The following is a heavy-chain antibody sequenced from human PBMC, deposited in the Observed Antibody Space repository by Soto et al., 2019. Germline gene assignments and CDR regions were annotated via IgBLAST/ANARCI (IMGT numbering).Heavy chain of an antibody. V-gene: IGHV1-8*01. J-gene: IGHJ4*02. Sequence: ASVKVSCKASGYTFTSYDINWVRQATGQGLEWMGWMNPNSGNTGYAQKFQGRVTMTRNTSISTAYMELSSLRSEDTAVYYCARVSSSWFFPFDYWGQGTLVTVSS. CDR3: ARVSSSWFFPFDY. CDR1: GYTFTSYD. D-gene: IGHD6-13*01. CDR2: MNPNSGNT.